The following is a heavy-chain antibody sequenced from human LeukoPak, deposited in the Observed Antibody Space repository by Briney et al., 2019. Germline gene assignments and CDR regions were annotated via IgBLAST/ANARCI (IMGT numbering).Heavy chain of an antibody. V-gene: IGHV3-21*01. J-gene: IGHJ4*02. CDR2: ISSSSSYI. D-gene: IGHD6-6*01. CDR3: ARVYSTSSPFDY. CDR1: GFTFSTYS. Sequence: GGSLRLSCVASGFTFSTYSMNWVRQAPGKGLEWGSSISSSSSYIHYADSVKGRFTISRDNAKNSLYLQMNSLRAEDTAVYYCARVYSTSSPFDYWGQGTLVTVSS.